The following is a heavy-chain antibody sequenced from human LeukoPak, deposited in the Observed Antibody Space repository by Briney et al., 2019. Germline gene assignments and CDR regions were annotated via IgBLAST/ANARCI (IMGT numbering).Heavy chain of an antibody. V-gene: IGHV4-34*01. J-gene: IGHJ5*02. CDR1: GGSFSGYY. CDR2: INHSGST. D-gene: IGHD6-13*01. Sequence: PSETLSLTCAVYGGSFSGYYWSWIRQPPGKGLEWIGEINHSGSTNYSPSLKSRVNISVDTSKNQLSLNLSSVTAADTAVYYCARSSSSSWYVFDPWGQGTLVTVSS. CDR3: ARSSSSSWYVFDP.